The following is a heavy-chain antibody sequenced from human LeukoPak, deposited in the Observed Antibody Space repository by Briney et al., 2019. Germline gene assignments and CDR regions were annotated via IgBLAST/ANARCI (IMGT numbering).Heavy chain of an antibody. Sequence: GGSLRLPCAASGLTFSSFAMHCVRHAPGEGLECVAVISFDGSNKYYADSVKARFTICRDNSKNTLYLQMNSLRAEDTAVYYCARRNHYDSKDIDYWGQGGLVTVSS. CDR1: GLTFSSFA. J-gene: IGHJ4*02. CDR3: ARRNHYDSKDIDY. V-gene: IGHV3-30*04. CDR2: ISFDGSNK. D-gene: IGHD3-22*01.